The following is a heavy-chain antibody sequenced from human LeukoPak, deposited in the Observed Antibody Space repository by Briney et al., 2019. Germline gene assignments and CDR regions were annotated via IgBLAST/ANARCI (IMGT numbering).Heavy chain of an antibody. CDR3: ARDGEGGFDY. CDR1: GGSISSGSYY. V-gene: IGHV4-61*01. J-gene: IGHJ4*02. CDR2: IYYSGST. D-gene: IGHD3-10*01. Sequence: PSETLSLTCTVSGGSISSGSYYWSWIRQPPGKGLEWIGYIYYSGSTNYNPSLKSRVTISVDTSKNQFSLKLSSVTAADTAVYYCARDGEGGFDYWGQGTLVTVSS.